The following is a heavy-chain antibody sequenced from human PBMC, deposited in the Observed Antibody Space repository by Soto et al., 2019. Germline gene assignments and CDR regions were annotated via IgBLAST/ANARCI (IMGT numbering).Heavy chain of an antibody. J-gene: IGHJ4*02. CDR2: FDPEDGET. Sequence: SVKVSCKVSGYTLTELSMHWVRQAPGKGLEWMGGFDPEDGETIYAQKFQGRVTMTEDTSTDTAYMELSSLRSEDTAVYCCAPVDTSGYYYFDYWGQGTMVIVSA. D-gene: IGHD3-22*01. CDR1: GYTLTELS. V-gene: IGHV1-24*01. CDR3: APVDTSGYYYFDY.